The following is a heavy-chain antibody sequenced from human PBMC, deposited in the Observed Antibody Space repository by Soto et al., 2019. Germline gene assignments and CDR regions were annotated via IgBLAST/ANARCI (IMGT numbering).Heavy chain of an antibody. CDR1: GGSISSYY. D-gene: IGHD3-16*01. CDR2: IYYSGST. V-gene: IGHV4-59*08. J-gene: IGHJ4*02. Sequence: TSETLSLTCTVSGGSISSYYWSWIRQPPGKGLEWIGYIYYSGSTNYNPSLKSRVTISVDTSKNQFSLKLSSVTAADTAVYYCARASTFGGANYWGQGTLVTVSS. CDR3: ARASTFGGANY.